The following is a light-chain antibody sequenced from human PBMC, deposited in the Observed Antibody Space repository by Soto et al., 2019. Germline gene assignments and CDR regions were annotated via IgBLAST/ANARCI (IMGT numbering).Light chain of an antibody. CDR1: QSIDNW. V-gene: IGKV1-5*01. CDR2: DAS. CDR3: QQYDTFFST. Sequence: DIQMTQSPSTLSASVGDRVTITCRASQSIDNWLAWYQQKPGKAPKLLIYDASLLESGVPSRFSGSGSGTHSTLTITGLQPDDFANYYGQQYDTFFSTFGPETRVEIK. J-gene: IGKJ1*01.